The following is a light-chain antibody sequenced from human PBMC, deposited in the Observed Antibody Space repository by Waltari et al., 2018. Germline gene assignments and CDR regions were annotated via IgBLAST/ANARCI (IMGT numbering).Light chain of an antibody. V-gene: IGKV1-39*01. CDR3: QQSYNTPRT. CDR2: AAS. CDR1: QSISTH. Sequence: DIQMTQSPSSLSASVGDRVSITCRARQSISTHLNCYQQKPGKAPKLLIYAASNLQSGVPSRFSGRGSETDFTLTISSLQPEDFAVYYCQQSYNTPRTFGPGTKVDIK. J-gene: IGKJ3*01.